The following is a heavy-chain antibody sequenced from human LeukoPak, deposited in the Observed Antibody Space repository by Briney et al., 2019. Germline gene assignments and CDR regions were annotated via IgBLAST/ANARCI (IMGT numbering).Heavy chain of an antibody. J-gene: IGHJ3*02. V-gene: IGHV3-21*01. CDR1: GFTFSSYS. CDR3: ARARVRYFDWLPQKGDAFDI. D-gene: IGHD3-9*01. CDR2: ISSSGSYI. Sequence: GGSLRLSCAASGFTFSSYSMNWVCQAPGKGLEWVSSISSSGSYIYYADSVKGGFTISRDNAKNSMYLQMNSLRAEDTAVYYCARARVRYFDWLPQKGDAFDIWGQGTMVTVSS.